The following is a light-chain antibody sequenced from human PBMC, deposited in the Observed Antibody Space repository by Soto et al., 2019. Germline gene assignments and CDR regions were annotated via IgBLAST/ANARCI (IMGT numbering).Light chain of an antibody. Sequence: DIVMTQSPDSLAVSLGERATINCKSSQSILYSSNNKNQLAWYQQKPGQPPKLLFYWASTRESGVPDRFSGSESGTDFTLTISSLQAEDVAVYYCQQYNSPPYTFGRGTKLEI. CDR2: WAS. V-gene: IGKV4-1*01. J-gene: IGKJ2*01. CDR3: QQYNSPPYT. CDR1: QSILYSSNNKNQ.